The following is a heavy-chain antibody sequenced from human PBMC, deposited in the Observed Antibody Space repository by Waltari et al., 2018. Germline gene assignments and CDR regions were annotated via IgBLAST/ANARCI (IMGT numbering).Heavy chain of an antibody. D-gene: IGHD1-26*01. Sequence: QVHLVQSGAEVRTPGSSVKVSCEASGGTSGTYAISWVRQAPGQGLEWMGGIIPIYGTPNYAQKFQGRVNVAADELTTTAYMELSSLRSDDTAVYYCAKRIVGGPFDVWGQGTMVTVSS. CDR2: IIPIYGTP. CDR1: GGTSGTYA. CDR3: AKRIVGGPFDV. V-gene: IGHV1-69*12. J-gene: IGHJ3*01.